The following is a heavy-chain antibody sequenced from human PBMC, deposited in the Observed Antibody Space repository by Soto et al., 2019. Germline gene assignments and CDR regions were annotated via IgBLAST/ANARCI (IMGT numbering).Heavy chain of an antibody. J-gene: IGHJ4*02. Sequence: GGSLRLSCAASGFTFSSYAMHWVRQAPGKGLEWVAVISYDGSNKYYADSVKGRFTISRDNSKNTLYLQMNSLRAEDTAVYCCARDHYDILTGYRPWGYWGQGTLVTVSS. CDR3: ARDHYDILTGYRPWGY. V-gene: IGHV3-30-3*01. D-gene: IGHD3-9*01. CDR2: ISYDGSNK. CDR1: GFTFSSYA.